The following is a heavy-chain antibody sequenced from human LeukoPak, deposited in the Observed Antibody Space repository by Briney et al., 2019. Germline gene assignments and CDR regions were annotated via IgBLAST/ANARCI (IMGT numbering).Heavy chain of an antibody. CDR1: GFTFSNYG. J-gene: IGHJ4*02. D-gene: IGHD3-10*01. V-gene: IGHV3-33*06. CDR3: AKGSRAQGYYFDF. CDR2: IWYDGSNK. Sequence: PGGSLRLSCAASGFTFSNYGMHWVRQAPGKGLEWVAVIWYDGSNKYYADSVKGRFTISRDTSKNTLYLQMNSLRAEDTAAYYCAKGSRAQGYYFDFWGQGTLVTVSS.